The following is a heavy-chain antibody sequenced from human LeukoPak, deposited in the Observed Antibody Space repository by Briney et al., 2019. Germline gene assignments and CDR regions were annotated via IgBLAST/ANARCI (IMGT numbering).Heavy chain of an antibody. V-gene: IGHV4-59*11. CDR2: IYYSGST. Sequence: SETLSLTCTVSGGSISSHYWSWIRQPPGKGLEWIGYIYYSGSTNYNPSLKSRVTISVDTSKNQFSLKLSSVTAADTAVYYCAREKSRDGYSSVDYWGQGTLVTVSS. CDR3: AREKSRDGYSSVDY. J-gene: IGHJ4*02. CDR1: GGSISSHY. D-gene: IGHD5-24*01.